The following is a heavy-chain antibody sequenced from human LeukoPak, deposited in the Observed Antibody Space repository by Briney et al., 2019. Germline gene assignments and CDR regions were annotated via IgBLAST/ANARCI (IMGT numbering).Heavy chain of an antibody. V-gene: IGHV2-70*11. D-gene: IGHD5-24*01. CDR3: ARGGYKSHFDY. CDR1: GFSLGTSPMC. CDR2: INWNDDK. J-gene: IGHJ4*02. Sequence: SGPTLVNPTQTLTLTCTFSGFSLGTSPMCVSWIRQPPGRALEWLARINWNDDKYYSTSLKTRLTISKDTSKNQVVLTMTNMDPVDTATYYCARGGYKSHFDYWGQGTLVTVSS.